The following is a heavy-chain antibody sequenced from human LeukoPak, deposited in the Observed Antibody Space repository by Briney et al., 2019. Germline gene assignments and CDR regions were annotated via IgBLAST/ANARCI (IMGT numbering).Heavy chain of an antibody. CDR3: AREPPAPGAYSSGYIDY. CDR2: IYYSGST. CDR1: GGSISSYY. J-gene: IGHJ4*02. Sequence: PSETLSLTCTVSGGSISSYYWSWIRQPPGKGLEWIGYIYYSGSTNYSPSLKSRVTISVDTSKNQFSLKLSSVTAADTAVYYCAREPPAPGAYSSGYIDYWGQGTLVTVSS. D-gene: IGHD3-22*01. V-gene: IGHV4-59*01.